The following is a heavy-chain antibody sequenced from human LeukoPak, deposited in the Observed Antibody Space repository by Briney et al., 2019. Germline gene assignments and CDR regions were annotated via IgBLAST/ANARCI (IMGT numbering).Heavy chain of an antibody. Sequence: GGSLRLSCAASGFTFSTCGMHWVRQAPGKGLEWVAFIRYDGSNKYYADSVKGRFTISRDNSKNTLYLQTNSLRAEDTAVYYCASRSRGGYDSYYYMDVWGKGTTVTVSS. D-gene: IGHD5-12*01. CDR3: ASRSRGGYDSYYYMDV. V-gene: IGHV3-30*02. CDR2: IRYDGSNK. CDR1: GFTFSTCG. J-gene: IGHJ6*03.